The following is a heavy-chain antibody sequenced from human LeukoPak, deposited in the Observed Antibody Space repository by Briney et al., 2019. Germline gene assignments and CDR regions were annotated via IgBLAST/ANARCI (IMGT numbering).Heavy chain of an antibody. CDR2: IRYDGSNK. CDR3: AKRLNQLLSPFDYMDV. J-gene: IGHJ6*03. V-gene: IGHV3-30*02. D-gene: IGHD2-2*01. Sequence: GGSLRLSCAASGFTFSSYGMHWVCQAPGKGLEWVAFIRYDGSNKYYADSVKGRFTISRDNSKNTLYLQMNSLRAEDTAVYYCAKRLNQLLSPFDYMDVWGKGTTVTVSS. CDR1: GFTFSSYG.